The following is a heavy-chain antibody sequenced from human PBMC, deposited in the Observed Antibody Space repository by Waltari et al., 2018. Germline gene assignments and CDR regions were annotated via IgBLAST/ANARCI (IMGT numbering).Heavy chain of an antibody. V-gene: IGHV4-39*07. J-gene: IGHJ3*02. Sequence: QVQLQQWGAGLLKPSETLSLTCTVSGGSISSSSYYWGWIRQPPGKGLEWIGSIYYSGSTYYNPSLKSRVTISVDTSKNQFSLKLSSVTAADTAVYYCARVPFYYDSSGYSIWGQGTMVTVSS. CDR3: ARVPFYYDSSGYSI. CDR2: IYYSGST. CDR1: GGSISSSSYY. D-gene: IGHD3-22*01.